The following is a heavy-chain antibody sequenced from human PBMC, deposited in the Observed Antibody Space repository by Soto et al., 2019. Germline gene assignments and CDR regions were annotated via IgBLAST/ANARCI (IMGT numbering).Heavy chain of an antibody. D-gene: IGHD4-17*01. V-gene: IGHV3-30-3*01. Sequence: QVQLVESGGGVVQPGRSLRLSCAASGFTFSSYAMHWVRQAPGKGLEWVAVISYDGSNKYYADSVKGRFTISRDNSKNTLYQQMNSLRAEDTAVYYCARGAYSTVVTTGGGVDYWGQGTLVTVSS. CDR2: ISYDGSNK. J-gene: IGHJ4*02. CDR3: ARGAYSTVVTTGGGVDY. CDR1: GFTFSSYA.